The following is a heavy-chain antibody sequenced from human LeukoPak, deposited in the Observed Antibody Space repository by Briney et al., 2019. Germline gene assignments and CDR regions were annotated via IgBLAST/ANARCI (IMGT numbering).Heavy chain of an antibody. D-gene: IGHD3-10*01. V-gene: IGHV1-18*01. J-gene: IGHJ5*02. CDR2: ISAYNGNT. CDR3: ARLRQYYYGSGSYYILSQNNWFDP. Sequence: ASVKVSCKASGYTFTSYGISWVRQAPGQGLEWMGWISAYNGNTNYAQKLQGRVTMTTDTSTSTAYMELRSLRSDDTAVYYCARLRQYYYGSGSYYILSQNNWFDPWGQGTLVTVSS. CDR1: GYTFTSYG.